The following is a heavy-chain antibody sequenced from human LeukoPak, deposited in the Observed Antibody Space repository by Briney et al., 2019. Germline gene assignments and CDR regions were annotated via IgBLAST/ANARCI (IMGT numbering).Heavy chain of an antibody. Sequence: ASVKVSCKASGYTFTGYYMHWVRQAPGQGLEWMGWINPNSGGTNYAQKFQGRVTMTRDTSISTAYMELSRLRSDDTAVYYCARDYYDSSGYSSSWYYFDYWGQGILVTVSS. CDR2: INPNSGGT. CDR3: ARDYYDSSGYSSSWYYFDY. CDR1: GYTFTGYY. J-gene: IGHJ4*02. D-gene: IGHD3-22*01. V-gene: IGHV1-2*02.